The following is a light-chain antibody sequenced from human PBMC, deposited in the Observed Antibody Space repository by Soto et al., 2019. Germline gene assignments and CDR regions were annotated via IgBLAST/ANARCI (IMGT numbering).Light chain of an antibody. Sequence: EIVMTQALATLSISPGERATLSCRASQSVGYKLAWYQQKPGQAPRLLIYDTSTRATDVPATFSGSGSGTEFTLTISSLQSEDIAVYYCQHYNNWPWTLGQGTKVEIK. CDR3: QHYNNWPWT. CDR2: DTS. V-gene: IGKV3-15*01. CDR1: QSVGYK. J-gene: IGKJ1*01.